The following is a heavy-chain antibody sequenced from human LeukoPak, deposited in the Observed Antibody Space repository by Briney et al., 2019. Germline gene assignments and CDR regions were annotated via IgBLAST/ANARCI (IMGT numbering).Heavy chain of an antibody. Sequence: ASVKVSCKASGYIFTSYVISWVRQAPGPGLEWMGWSSAYNGNTNYTQKPHDRVTMTTDTSTSTAYMELRSLRSDDTAVYYCTREAITTILADSYDNWGQGTMVTVSS. CDR3: TREAITTILADSYDN. J-gene: IGHJ3*02. CDR1: GYIFTSYV. V-gene: IGHV1-18*01. CDR2: SSAYNGNT. D-gene: IGHD3-22*01.